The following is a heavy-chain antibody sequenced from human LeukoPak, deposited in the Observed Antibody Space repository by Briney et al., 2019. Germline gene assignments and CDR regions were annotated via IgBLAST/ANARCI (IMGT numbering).Heavy chain of an antibody. CDR2: ISSSSSYT. V-gene: IGHV3-11*03. CDR3: ARSHYDSRGYYFDY. D-gene: IGHD3-22*01. CDR1: GGSFSDYY. Sequence: LSLTCAVYGGSFSDYYMSWIRQAPGKGLEWVSYISSSSSYTNFADSVKGRFTISRDNAKSSLFLQLNSLRAEDTAVYYCARSHYDSRGYYFDYWGQGTLVTVSS. J-gene: IGHJ4*02.